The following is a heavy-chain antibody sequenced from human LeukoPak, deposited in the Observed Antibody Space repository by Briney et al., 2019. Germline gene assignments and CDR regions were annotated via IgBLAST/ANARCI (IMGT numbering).Heavy chain of an antibody. CDR3: ARSVVVAAIGWFDP. CDR2: INSDGSST. J-gene: IGHJ5*02. D-gene: IGHD2-15*01. Sequence: GGSLRLSCAASGFTFSSYWMHWVRQAPGKGLVWVSRINSDGSSTSYADSVKGRFTISRDNAKNTLYLQMNSLRAEDTAAYYCARSVVVAAIGWFDPWGQGTLVTVSS. V-gene: IGHV3-74*01. CDR1: GFTFSSYW.